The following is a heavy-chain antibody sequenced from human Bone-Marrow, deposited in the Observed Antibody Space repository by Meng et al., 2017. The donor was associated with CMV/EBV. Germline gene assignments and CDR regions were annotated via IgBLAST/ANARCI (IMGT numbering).Heavy chain of an antibody. D-gene: IGHD5-24*01. CDR1: GFTFDDYA. J-gene: IGHJ4*02. CDR3: ARGVATLGY. CDR2: ITWDGGSI. Sequence: GGSLRLSCAASGFTFDDYAMHWVRQTPGKGLEWVSLITWDGGSIYYADSVKGRFTISRDNSKNTLYLQMNSLRAEDTAVYYCARGVATLGYWGQGTLVTVSS. V-gene: IGHV3-43D*03.